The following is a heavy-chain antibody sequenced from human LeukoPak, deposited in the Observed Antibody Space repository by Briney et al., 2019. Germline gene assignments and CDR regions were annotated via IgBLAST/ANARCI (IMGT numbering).Heavy chain of an antibody. CDR3: ARMARANYFDY. J-gene: IGHJ4*02. CDR2: IDWDDDK. CDR1: GFSLRTRGRC. Sequence: SGPALVKPPQTLTLTCTFSGFSLRTRGRCVSWIRQPPGKALEWLARIDWDDDKYYSTSLKTRLTISKDTTKNQVVLTMTNMDPVDTATYYCARMARANYFDYWGQGTLVTVSS. D-gene: IGHD6-6*01. V-gene: IGHV2-70*11.